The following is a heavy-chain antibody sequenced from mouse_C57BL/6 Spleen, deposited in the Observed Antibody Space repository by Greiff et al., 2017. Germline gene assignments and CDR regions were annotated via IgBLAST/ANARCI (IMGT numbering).Heavy chain of an antibody. CDR3: ARDGVYYYDNSYYFDY. Sequence: VQLQQSGPELVKPGASVKISCKASGYSFTGYYMHWVQQSHGNILDWIGYIYPYNGVSCYNQKFKGKVTLSVDKSYSTVYMEIRSLKSEDSAVYSGARDGVYYYDNSYYFDYWGQGTTLTVSS. J-gene: IGHJ2*01. V-gene: IGHV1-31*01. CDR2: IYPYNGVS. D-gene: IGHD1-1*01. CDR1: GYSFTGYY.